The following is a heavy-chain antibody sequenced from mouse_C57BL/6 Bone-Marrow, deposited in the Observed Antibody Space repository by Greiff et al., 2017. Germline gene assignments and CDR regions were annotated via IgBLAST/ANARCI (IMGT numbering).Heavy chain of an antibody. CDR1: GYTFTDYY. V-gene: IGHV1-19*01. J-gene: IGHJ2*01. D-gene: IGHD1-1*01. Sequence: EVQLQQSGPVLVKPGASVKMSCKASGYTFTDYYMNWVKQSHGKSLEWIGVINPYNGGTSYNQKFKGKATLTVDKSSSTAYMALNSLTSEDSAVYYCARDGSSLYYFDYWGQGTTLTVSS. CDR3: ARDGSSLYYFDY. CDR2: INPYNGGT.